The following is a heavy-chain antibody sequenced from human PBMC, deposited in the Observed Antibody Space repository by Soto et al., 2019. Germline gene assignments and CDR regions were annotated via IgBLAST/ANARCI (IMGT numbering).Heavy chain of an antibody. CDR2: IHSGGST. J-gene: IGHJ4*02. CDR1: GLTVSTNY. D-gene: IGHD3-10*01. Sequence: EVQLVDSGGGLVQPGGSLRLSCVASGLTVSTNYMSWVRQAPGKGLEWVSVIHSGGSTYHADSVKGRFTIYRDNSKNTLYVQMSSLRAEDTAVYYCARDALVGGGAFDYWGQGTLVTVSS. CDR3: ARDALVGGGAFDY. V-gene: IGHV3-66*01.